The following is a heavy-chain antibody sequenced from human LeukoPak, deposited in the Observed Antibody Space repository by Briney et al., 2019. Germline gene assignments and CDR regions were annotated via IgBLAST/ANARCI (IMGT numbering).Heavy chain of an antibody. D-gene: IGHD3-22*01. Sequence: GGSLRLSCAASGFTVSSNYMSWVRQAPGKGLEWVSVIYSGGSTYYADSVKGRFTISRDNSKNTLYLQMNSLRAEDTAVYYCARCKSDSSGYYYYGMDVWGQGTTVTVSS. CDR2: IYSGGST. CDR1: GFTVSSNY. V-gene: IGHV3-66*01. J-gene: IGHJ6*02. CDR3: ARCKSDSSGYYYYGMDV.